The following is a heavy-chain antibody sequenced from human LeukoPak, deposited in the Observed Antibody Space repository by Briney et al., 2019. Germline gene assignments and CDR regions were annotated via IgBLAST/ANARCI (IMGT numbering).Heavy chain of an antibody. CDR3: ARQDYGGNSVPDAFDI. CDR1: GYSFTSYW. CDR2: IYPGDSDT. J-gene: IGHJ3*02. Sequence: GESLKISCKGSGYSFTSYWIGWVRQMPGKGLEWMGIIYPGDSDTRYSPSFQGQVTISADKSISTAYLQWSSLKASDTAMCYCARQDYGGNSVPDAFDIWGQGTMVTVSS. D-gene: IGHD4-23*01. V-gene: IGHV5-51*01.